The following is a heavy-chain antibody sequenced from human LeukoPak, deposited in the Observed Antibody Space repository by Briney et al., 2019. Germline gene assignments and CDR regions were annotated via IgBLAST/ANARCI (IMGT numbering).Heavy chain of an antibody. CDR2: INHSGST. CDR1: GGSISSYY. V-gene: IGHV4-34*01. J-gene: IGHJ4*02. CDR3: ASGSYYVAFDY. D-gene: IGHD1-26*01. Sequence: SETLSLTCTVSGGSISSYYWNWIRQPPGKGLEWIGEINHSGSTNYNPSLKSRVTISVDTSKNQFSLKLSSVTAADTAVYYCASGSYYVAFDYWGQGTLVTVSS.